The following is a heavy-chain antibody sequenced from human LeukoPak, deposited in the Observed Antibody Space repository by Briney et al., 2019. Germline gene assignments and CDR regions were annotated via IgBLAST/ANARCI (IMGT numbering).Heavy chain of an antibody. D-gene: IGHD3-10*01. CDR1: SHISPSYL. J-gene: IGHJ4*02. CDR2: GFPGYFDT. CDR3: ARWSFGENFDY. V-gene: IGHV5-51*01. Sequence: LQCPSQASSHISPSYLVVWLGQMPAKGLEWMGIGFPGYFDTRYTSSSQGQVTISADKSISTCYLQASRLKASDTAMYYCARWSFGENFDYWGQGNLVTASS.